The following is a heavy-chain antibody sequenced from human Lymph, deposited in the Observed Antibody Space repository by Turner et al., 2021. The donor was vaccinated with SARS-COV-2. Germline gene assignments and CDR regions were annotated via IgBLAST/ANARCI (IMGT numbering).Heavy chain of an antibody. Sequence: QVQLVQSGAEVKKPGASVKVSCKAPGYTFTSYDINWVRQATGQGLEWMGWMNPNSGNTGYAQKFQGRVTMTRNTSISTAYMERSSLRSEDTAVYYCSRGRYSGGGMDVWGQGTTVTVSS. J-gene: IGHJ6*02. CDR3: SRGRYSGGGMDV. CDR2: MNPNSGNT. D-gene: IGHD1-26*01. V-gene: IGHV1-8*02. CDR1: GYTFTSYD.